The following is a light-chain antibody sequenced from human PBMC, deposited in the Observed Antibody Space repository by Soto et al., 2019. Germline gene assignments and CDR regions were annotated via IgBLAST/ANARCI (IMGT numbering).Light chain of an antibody. CDR3: SSYTSSSDVV. V-gene: IGLV2-14*01. CDR2: DVS. J-gene: IGLJ2*01. Sequence: QSALTQPASVSGSPGQSITISCTGTSSDVGGYNYVSWYQQHPGKAPKLIIYDVSNRPSGVSNRFSGSKSGNKSSLPISGLQAEDEADYYCSSYTSSSDVVFGGGTKVTVL. CDR1: SSDVGGYNY.